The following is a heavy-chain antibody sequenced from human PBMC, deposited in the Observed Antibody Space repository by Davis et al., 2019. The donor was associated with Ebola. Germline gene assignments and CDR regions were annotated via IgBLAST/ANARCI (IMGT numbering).Heavy chain of an antibody. V-gene: IGHV3-30*02. J-gene: IGHJ4*02. D-gene: IGHD3-22*01. CDR2: IRYDGSNI. Sequence: PGGSLRLSCAASGFSFDLYGIHWVRQAPGKRLEWVTFIRYDGSNIHYADSVKGRFTISRDNSKNTLYLQMNSLRAEDTAVYYCAKGSGRVVVILGFSGDWGQGTLVTVSS. CDR1: GFSFDLYG. CDR3: AKGSGRVVVILGFSGD.